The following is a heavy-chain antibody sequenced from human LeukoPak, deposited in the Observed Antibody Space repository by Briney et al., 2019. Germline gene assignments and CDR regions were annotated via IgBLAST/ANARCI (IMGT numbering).Heavy chain of an antibody. D-gene: IGHD3-22*01. CDR1: GGSISSSSYY. CDR2: IYYSGST. Sequence: SSETLSLTCTVSGGSISSSSYYWGWIRQPPGKGLEWIGGIYYSGSTYYNPSLKSRVTISVDTSKNQFSLKLSSVTAADTAVYYCARHGTRKTYYYDSSFDYWGQGTLVTVSS. V-gene: IGHV4-39*01. CDR3: ARHGTRKTYYYDSSFDY. J-gene: IGHJ4*02.